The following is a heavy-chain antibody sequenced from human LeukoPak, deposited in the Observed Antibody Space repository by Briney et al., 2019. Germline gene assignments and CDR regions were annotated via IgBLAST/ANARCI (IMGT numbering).Heavy chain of an antibody. D-gene: IGHD5-18*01. Sequence: SQTLSLTCTVSGGSISSGDYYWSWIRQPPGKGLEWIGYIYYSGSTNYNPSLKSRVTISVDTSKNQFSLKLSSVTAADTAVYYCARGGGYSYGYDNWFDPWGQGTLVTVSS. CDR3: ARGGGYSYGYDNWFDP. CDR2: IYYSGST. J-gene: IGHJ5*02. CDR1: GGSISSGDYY. V-gene: IGHV4-30-4*01.